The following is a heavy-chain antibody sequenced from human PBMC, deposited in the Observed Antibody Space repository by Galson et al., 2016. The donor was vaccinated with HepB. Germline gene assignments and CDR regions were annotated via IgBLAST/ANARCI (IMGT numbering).Heavy chain of an antibody. CDR3: ARGIVESTHYFDY. CDR1: GYTFTNYY. V-gene: IGHV1-46*01. CDR2: MTSSAGGT. J-gene: IGHJ4*02. D-gene: IGHD1-26*01. Sequence: SVKVSCKASGYTFTNYYIHWVRQAPGQGLEWMGIMTSSAGGTRYAQKFQGRVTMTRDTSTSTVYMELSSLRSDDTAVYYCARGIVESTHYFDYWGQGTLATVSS.